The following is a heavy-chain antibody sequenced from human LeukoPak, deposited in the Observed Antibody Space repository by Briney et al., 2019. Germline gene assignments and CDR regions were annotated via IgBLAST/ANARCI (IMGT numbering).Heavy chain of an antibody. Sequence: PSETLSLTCTVPGYSISSGYYWGWIRQPPGKGREWIGSIYHSGSTYYNPSLKSRVTISVDTSKNQFSLKLSSVTAADTAVYYCARRSYYYDSSGYYWGQGTLVTVSS. CDR3: ARRSYYYDSSGYY. CDR2: IYHSGST. J-gene: IGHJ4*02. V-gene: IGHV4-38-2*02. D-gene: IGHD3-22*01. CDR1: GYSISSGYY.